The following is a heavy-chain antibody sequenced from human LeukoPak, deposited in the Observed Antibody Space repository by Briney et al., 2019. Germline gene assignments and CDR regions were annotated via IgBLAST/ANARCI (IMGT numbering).Heavy chain of an antibody. CDR3: ARSSGSYEWYNYYYYYYMDV. Sequence: GGTLRLSCAASGFTFSSYGMSWVRQAPGKGLEWVSAISGSGGSTYYADSVKGRFTISRDNSKNTLYVQMNSLRAEDTAVYYCARSSGSYEWYNYYYYYYMDVWGKGTTVTISS. J-gene: IGHJ6*03. D-gene: IGHD3-10*01. CDR2: ISGSGGST. CDR1: GFTFSSYG. V-gene: IGHV3-23*01.